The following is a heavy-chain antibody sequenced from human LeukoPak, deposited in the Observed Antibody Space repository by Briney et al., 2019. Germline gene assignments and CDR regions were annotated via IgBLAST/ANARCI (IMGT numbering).Heavy chain of an antibody. V-gene: IGHV4-34*01. Sequence: SETLSLTCAVYGGSFSGYYWSWIRQPPGKGLEWIGEINHSGSTNYNPSLKSRVTISVDTSKNQFSLKLSSVTAADTAVYYCAREYSSSSWGAVYYFDYWGQGTLVTVSS. CDR3: AREYSSSSWGAVYYFDY. CDR1: GGSFSGYY. J-gene: IGHJ4*02. D-gene: IGHD6-6*01. CDR2: INHSGST.